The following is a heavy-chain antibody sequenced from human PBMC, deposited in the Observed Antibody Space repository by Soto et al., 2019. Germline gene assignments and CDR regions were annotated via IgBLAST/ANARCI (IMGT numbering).Heavy chain of an antibody. V-gene: IGHV1-18*01. Sequence: ASVKVSCKASGYTFTSYGISWVRQAPGQGLEWMGWISAYNGNTNYAQKLQGRVTMTTDTSTSTAYMELRSLRSDDTAVYYCASVGDSSSWQAEYFQHWGQGTLVTVSS. J-gene: IGHJ1*01. CDR1: GYTFTSYG. CDR3: ASVGDSSSWQAEYFQH. D-gene: IGHD6-13*01. CDR2: ISAYNGNT.